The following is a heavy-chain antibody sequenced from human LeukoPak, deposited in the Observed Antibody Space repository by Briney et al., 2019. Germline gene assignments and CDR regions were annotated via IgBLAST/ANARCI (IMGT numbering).Heavy chain of an antibody. D-gene: IGHD3-9*01. V-gene: IGHV3-21*01. CDR3: ASEGYDILTGDAFDI. J-gene: IGHJ3*02. CDR2: ISSSSSYI. CDR1: GFTFSSYS. Sequence: GGSLRLSCAASGFTFSSYSMNWVRQAPGKGLEWVSSISSSSSYIYYADSVKGRFTISRDNAKNSLYLQMNSLRAEHTAVYYCASEGYDILTGDAFDIWGQGTMVTVSS.